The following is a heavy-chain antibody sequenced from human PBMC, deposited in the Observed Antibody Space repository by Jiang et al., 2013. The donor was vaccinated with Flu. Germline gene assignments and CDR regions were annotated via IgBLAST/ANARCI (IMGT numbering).Heavy chain of an antibody. CDR2: IASSGITI. D-gene: IGHD3-10*01. J-gene: IGHJ4*02. Sequence: SYIASSGITIYYADSVKGRFTISRDTATNSLYLQMNRLRAEDTAIYYCGFGRAFPVDYWGQGTLVTVSS. CDR3: GFGRAFPVDY. V-gene: IGHV3-48*03.